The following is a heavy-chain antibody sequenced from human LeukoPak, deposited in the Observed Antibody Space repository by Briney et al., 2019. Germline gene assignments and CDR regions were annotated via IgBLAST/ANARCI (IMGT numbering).Heavy chain of an antibody. CDR3: ARGGYCSSTSCSHLEDWFDP. CDR1: GFTFSSYS. J-gene: IGHJ5*02. CDR2: ISSSSSTI. Sequence: GESLKISCAASGFTFSSYSMNWVRQAPGKGLEWASYISSSSSTIYYADSVKGRFTISRDNAKNSLYLQMNSLRAEDTAVYYCARGGYCSSTSCSHLEDWFDPWGQGTLVTVSS. D-gene: IGHD2-2*01. V-gene: IGHV3-48*01.